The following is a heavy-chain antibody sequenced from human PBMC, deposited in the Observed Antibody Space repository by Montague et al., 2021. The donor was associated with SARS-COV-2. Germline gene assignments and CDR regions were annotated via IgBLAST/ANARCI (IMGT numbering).Heavy chain of an antibody. D-gene: IGHD2-2*01. Sequence: SETLSLTCTVSGGSISSYYWSWIRQPPGKGLEWIGYIYYSGSTNYNPSLKSRVTISVDTSKNQFSLKLSSVTAADTAVYYCARRALGYCSSTSCETAFDILGQGTMVTVSS. J-gene: IGHJ3*02. V-gene: IGHV4-59*08. CDR2: IYYSGST. CDR3: ARRALGYCSSTSCETAFDI. CDR1: GGSISSYY.